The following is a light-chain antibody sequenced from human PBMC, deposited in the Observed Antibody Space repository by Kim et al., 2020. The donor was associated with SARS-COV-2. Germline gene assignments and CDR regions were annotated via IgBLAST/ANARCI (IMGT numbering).Light chain of an antibody. Sequence: QSALTQPASVSGSPGQPITISCTGTSSDVGGHNYVSWYQQHPGKAPRLMIYDVSYRPSGVSNRFSGSKSGNTASLTISGLQVEDEVDYYCTSYTSTSTVVFGGGTQLTVL. CDR2: DVS. V-gene: IGLV2-14*03. J-gene: IGLJ2*01. CDR1: SSDVGGHNY. CDR3: TSYTSTSTVV.